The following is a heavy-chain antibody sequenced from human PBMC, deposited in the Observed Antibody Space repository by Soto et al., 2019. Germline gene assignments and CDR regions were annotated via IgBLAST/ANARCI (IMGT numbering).Heavy chain of an antibody. V-gene: IGHV4-39*01. CDR2: IYYRGST. J-gene: IGHJ3*02. Sequence: PSDTLSLTFTVSGCAISSNFYYWCWILQPSGKGLQWIGNIYYRGSTNYNPSLKSPVTISVDTSKNQFSLKLSSVTAADTAVYYCARQTDDSYNFNAFDIWGQGTMVTVSS. CDR1: GCAISSNFYY. D-gene: IGHD3-3*01. CDR3: ARQTDDSYNFNAFDI.